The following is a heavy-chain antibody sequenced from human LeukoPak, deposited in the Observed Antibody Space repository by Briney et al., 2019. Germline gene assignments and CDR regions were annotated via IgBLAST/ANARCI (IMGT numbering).Heavy chain of an antibody. CDR2: ISGSGAST. CDR1: GFTFSSYA. V-gene: IGHV3-23*01. J-gene: IGHJ4*02. Sequence: GGSLRLSCAASGFTFSSYAMNWVRQAPGKGLEWVSGISGSGASTYYADSVKGRFTISGDNSKNTVYLQMNSLRADDTAVFYCAKRITAPDSGSACDYWGQGTLVTVSS. D-gene: IGHD6-13*01. CDR3: AKRITAPDSGSACDY.